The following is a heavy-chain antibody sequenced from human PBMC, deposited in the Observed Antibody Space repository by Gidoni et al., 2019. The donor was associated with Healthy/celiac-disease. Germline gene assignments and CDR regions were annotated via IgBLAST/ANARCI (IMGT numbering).Heavy chain of an antibody. CDR2: IIPSFGTA. D-gene: IGHD4-17*01. CDR1: AGTFSSYA. Sequence: QVQLVQPGAEGKKPGSSVKVSCKASAGTFSSYAISWVRQAPGQGLEWMGGIIPSFGTANYAQKFQGRVTITADKSTSTAYMELSSLRSEDTAVYYCARERVTTFNYYYGMDVWGQGTTVTVSS. CDR3: ARERVTTFNYYYGMDV. J-gene: IGHJ6*02. V-gene: IGHV1-69*06.